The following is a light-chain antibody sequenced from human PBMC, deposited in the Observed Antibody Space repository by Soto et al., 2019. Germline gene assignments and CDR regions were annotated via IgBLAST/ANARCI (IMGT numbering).Light chain of an antibody. CDR3: KHHNNCPPWT. CDR1: QSVSSN. J-gene: IGKJ1*01. CDR2: GAS. Sequence: EIVMTQSPATLSVSPGERATLSCRASQSVSSNLAWYQQKPGQAPRLLIYGASTRATGIPARFSGSGSGTEFTLTISSLQSEDFAVYYCKHHNNCPPWTFGQGTKVEIK. V-gene: IGKV3-15*01.